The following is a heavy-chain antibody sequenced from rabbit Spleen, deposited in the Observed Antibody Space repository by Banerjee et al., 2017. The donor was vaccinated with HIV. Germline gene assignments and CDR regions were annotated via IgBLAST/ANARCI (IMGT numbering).Heavy chain of an antibody. V-gene: IGHV1S43*01. CDR3: ASPYAGYVGYGLHYFTF. D-gene: IGHD7-1*01. J-gene: IGHJ4*01. Sequence: QQQLVESGGGLVQPEGSLTLTCTASGFSFTSSYYMCWVRQAPGKGLELIACITTSSGSTWYASWVNGRFTISRTTSLNTVTLQMTNLTGADTATYFCASPYAGYVGYGLHYFTFWGQGTLVTVS. CDR2: ITTSSGST. CDR1: GFSFTSSYY.